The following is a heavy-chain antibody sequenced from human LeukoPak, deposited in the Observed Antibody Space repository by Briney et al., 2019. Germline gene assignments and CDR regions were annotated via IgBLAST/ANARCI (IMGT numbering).Heavy chain of an antibody. CDR1: GFTFYHYA. Sequence: AGGSLRLSCAACGFTFYHYAMSWVRQAPGKGLEWVSGINHLGHTFYADSVKGRFTISRDNSQNTLFLQMNSLRADDTAEYFCARDHGSQDSGAWYVFDYWGRGTLVTVSS. CDR3: ARDHGSQDSGAWYVFDY. D-gene: IGHD6-19*01. J-gene: IGHJ4*02. V-gene: IGHV3-23*01. CDR2: INHLGHT.